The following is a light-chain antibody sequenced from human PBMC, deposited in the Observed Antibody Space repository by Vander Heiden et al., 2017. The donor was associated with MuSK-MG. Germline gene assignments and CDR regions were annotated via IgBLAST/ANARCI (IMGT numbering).Light chain of an antibody. CDR1: QSVTNN. J-gene: IGKJ2*01. Sequence: ILLMQSPATLSVSPGGRVTLSCRASQSVTNNLVWYQQKPGQAPRLLIYGASTRATGIPARFSGSGSGTEFTLTISSLQSEDFAVYYCQQYNNKPPQYTFGQGTKLEIK. CDR3: QQYNNKPPQYT. V-gene: IGKV3-15*01. CDR2: GAS.